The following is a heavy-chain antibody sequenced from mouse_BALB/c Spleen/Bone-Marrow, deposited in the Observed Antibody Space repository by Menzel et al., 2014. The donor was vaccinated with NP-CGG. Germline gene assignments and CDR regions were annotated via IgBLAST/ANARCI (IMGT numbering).Heavy chain of an antibody. J-gene: IGHJ2*01. Sequence: EVQLVESGGGLVQPGGSLKLSCAASGFTFSSYGMSWVRPTPDKRLELVATINSDGGVTYYPDSVKGRFTISRDNAKNTLYLQMSSLKSEDTAMYYCARENPYGNYFDYWGQGTTLTVSS. CDR2: INSDGGVT. V-gene: IGHV5-6-3*01. D-gene: IGHD2-1*01. CDR1: GFTFSSYG. CDR3: ARENPYGNYFDY.